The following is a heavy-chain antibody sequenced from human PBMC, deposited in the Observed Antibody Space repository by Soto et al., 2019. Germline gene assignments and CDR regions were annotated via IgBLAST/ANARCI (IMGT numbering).Heavy chain of an antibody. D-gene: IGHD6-19*01. CDR2: INHSGVT. V-gene: IGHV4-34*01. CDR3: ARFSGSYYYAMDV. CDR1: GGSFSGYY. Sequence: QVQLQQWGAGLLKPSGTLSLTCAVYGGSFSGYYWSWIRQPPGKGLEWIGEINHSGVTNYKPSLKSRVTISVDTSKNQFSLQLKSVTAADTALYYCARFSGSYYYAMDVWGQGSTVTVSS. J-gene: IGHJ6*02.